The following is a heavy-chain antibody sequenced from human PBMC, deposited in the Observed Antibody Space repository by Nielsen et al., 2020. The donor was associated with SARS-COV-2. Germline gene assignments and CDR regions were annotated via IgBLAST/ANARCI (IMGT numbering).Heavy chain of an antibody. V-gene: IGHV3-9*01. D-gene: IGHD6-13*01. CDR2: TSWNSGSI. CDR1: GFTFDDYA. J-gene: IGHJ4*02. CDR3: AKSRENGIAAAGLDY. Sequence: SLKISCAASGFTFDDYAMHWVRQAPGKGLEWVSGTSWNSGSIGYADSVKGRFTISRDNAKNSLYLQMNSLRAEDTALYYCAKSRENGIAAAGLDYWGQGTLVTVSS.